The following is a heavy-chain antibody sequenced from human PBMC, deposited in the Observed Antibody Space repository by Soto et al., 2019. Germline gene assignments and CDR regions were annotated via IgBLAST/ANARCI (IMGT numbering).Heavy chain of an antibody. J-gene: IGHJ4*02. V-gene: IGHV5-51*01. CDR2: IYPGDSDT. CDR3: ARGPGAGFDY. CDR1: GYSFTTYW. Sequence: DSLTISCKGSGYSFTTYWIGWVRQMPGQGLEWMGIIYPGDSDTRYSPSFQDQVTISADKSISTAYLQWSSLKASDTAIYYCARGPGAGFDYWAQGTLVTVSS.